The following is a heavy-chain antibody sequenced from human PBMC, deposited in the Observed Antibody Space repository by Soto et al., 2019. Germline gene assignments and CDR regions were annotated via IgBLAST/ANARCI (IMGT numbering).Heavy chain of an antibody. Sequence: SETLSLTCTVSGGSISSYYWSWIRQPPGKGLEWIGYTYYSGSTNYNPSLKSRVTISVDTSKNQFSLKLSSVTAADTAVYYCARTLYSYGPRFDYWGQGTLVTVSS. CDR3: ARTLYSYGPRFDY. V-gene: IGHV4-59*01. J-gene: IGHJ4*02. D-gene: IGHD5-18*01. CDR2: TYYSGST. CDR1: GGSISSYY.